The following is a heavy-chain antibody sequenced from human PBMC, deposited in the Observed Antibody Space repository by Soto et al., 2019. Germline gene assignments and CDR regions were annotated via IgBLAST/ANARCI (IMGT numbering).Heavy chain of an antibody. J-gene: IGHJ6*02. CDR2: IIPIVGTG. CDR3: ARVVILVPTASTHYSYRMDF. V-gene: IGHV1-69*01. Sequence: QVQLVQSGAEVRKPGSSVTVSCKASGGTFSNYAISWVRQAPGQGLEWLGGIIPIVGTGSYAQKFQGRVTISANEPMTTAYMELSRLRFEYTAVYYCARVVILVPTASTHYSYRMDFCGQGTPVTVTS. CDR1: GGTFSNYA. D-gene: IGHD1-1*01.